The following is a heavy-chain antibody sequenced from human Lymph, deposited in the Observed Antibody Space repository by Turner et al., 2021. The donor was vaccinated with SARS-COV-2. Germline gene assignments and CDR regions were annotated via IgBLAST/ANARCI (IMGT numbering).Heavy chain of an antibody. J-gene: IGHJ4*02. D-gene: IGHD1-26*01. CDR1: GFTFSYYW. CDR3: ARMGSSSWYFDY. CDR2: IKQDGSEK. V-gene: IGHV3-7*01. Sequence: EVQLVESGGGLVQPGGSMRISCAASGFTFSYYWMSWVRQAPGKGLEWVANIKQDGSEKYYVDSVKGRFTISRDNAKNSLFLQMNSLRAEDTAVYYCARMGSSSWYFDYWGQGTLVTVSS.